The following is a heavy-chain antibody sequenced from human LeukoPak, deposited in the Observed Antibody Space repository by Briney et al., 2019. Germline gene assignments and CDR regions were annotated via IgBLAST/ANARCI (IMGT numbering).Heavy chain of an antibody. Sequence: GGSLRLSCAASGFTFSSYAMSWVRQAPGKGLEWVSAISGSGGSTYYADSVKGRFTISRDNSKNTLYLQMNSLRAEDTAVYYCARVTTTHDYGDYPVGLDAFDIWGQGTMVTVSS. V-gene: IGHV3-23*01. J-gene: IGHJ3*02. CDR1: GFTFSSYA. CDR2: ISGSGGST. CDR3: ARVTTTHDYGDYPVGLDAFDI. D-gene: IGHD4-17*01.